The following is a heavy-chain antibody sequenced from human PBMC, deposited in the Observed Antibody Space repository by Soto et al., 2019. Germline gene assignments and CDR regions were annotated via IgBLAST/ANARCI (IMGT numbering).Heavy chain of an antibody. CDR1: GYTFTSYG. V-gene: IGHV1-18*01. D-gene: IGHD2-15*01. CDR2: ISAYNGNT. J-gene: IGHJ3*02. CDR3: ARSIIGYCSGGSCYAYFDI. Sequence: QVQLVQSGAEVKKPEASVKVSCKASGYTFTSYGISWVRQAPGQGLEWMGWISAYNGNTNYAQKLQGRVTMTTDTSTSTAYMELRSLGSDDTAVYYCARSIIGYCSGGSCYAYFDIWGQGTMVTVSS.